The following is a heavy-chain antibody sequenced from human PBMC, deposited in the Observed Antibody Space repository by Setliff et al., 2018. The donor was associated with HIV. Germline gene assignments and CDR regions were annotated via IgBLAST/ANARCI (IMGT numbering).Heavy chain of an antibody. CDR2: IDWDDAK. Sequence: SGPTLVNPTPPLTLTCTFSGFSLSPRGMSVSWIRQPPGKALEWLARIDWDDAKYYSTSLKTRLTISKDTSKNQVVLTMTNMDPVGTATYYCARGSESLTYFDNLGPGTLVTVSS. CDR1: GFSLSPRGMS. D-gene: IGHD3-10*01. CDR3: ARGSESLTYFDN. V-gene: IGHV2-70*11. J-gene: IGHJ4*02.